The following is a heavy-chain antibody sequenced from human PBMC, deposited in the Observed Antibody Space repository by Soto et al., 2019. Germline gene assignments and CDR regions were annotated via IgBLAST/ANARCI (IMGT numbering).Heavy chain of an antibody. D-gene: IGHD2-8*02. CDR1: SGSITSSNW. Sequence: SETLSLTCVVSSGSITSSNWWSWVRQPPGRGLEWIGKTSHSGTVNYSPSLRGRVRISVDRPKNQFSLELKSVTAADTAVYYCARDCTGLDYWGPGILVTVSS. J-gene: IGHJ4*02. V-gene: IGHV4-4*02. CDR2: TSHSGTV. CDR3: ARDCTGLDY.